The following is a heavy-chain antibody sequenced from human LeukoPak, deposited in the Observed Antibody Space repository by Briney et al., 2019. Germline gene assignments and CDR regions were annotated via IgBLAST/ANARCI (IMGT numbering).Heavy chain of an antibody. V-gene: IGHV1-2*04. CDR3: ARGTPGSYLAY. Sequence: ASVRVSCKASGYTFTAYYMHRVRQAPGQGLEWMGWINPNSGGTNYAQKFKGWVTLTRDTSINTTYMELNRLTSDVTAVYFCARGTPGSYLAYWGQGTLVTVSP. D-gene: IGHD3-16*02. CDR2: INPNSGGT. CDR1: GYTFTAYY. J-gene: IGHJ4*02.